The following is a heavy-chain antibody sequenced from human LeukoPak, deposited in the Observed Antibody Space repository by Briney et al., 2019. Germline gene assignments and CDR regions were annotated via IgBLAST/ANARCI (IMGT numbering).Heavy chain of an antibody. J-gene: IGHJ4*02. CDR2: ISRDGTEK. CDR1: GFTFISHW. D-gene: IGHD6-13*01. Sequence: LTGGSLRLSCAASGFTFISHWFSWVRQAPGKGLEWVANISRDGTEKYYLDSVKGRFTISRDNAKNSLYLQMNSLIAEDTAVYYCARYTSGTSDYWGQGTQVTVSS. V-gene: IGHV3-7*01. CDR3: ARYTSGTSDY.